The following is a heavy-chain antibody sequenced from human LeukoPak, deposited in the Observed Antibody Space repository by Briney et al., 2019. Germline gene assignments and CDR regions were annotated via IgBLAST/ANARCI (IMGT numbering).Heavy chain of an antibody. J-gene: IGHJ4*02. D-gene: IGHD1-26*01. Sequence: GGSLRLSCAASGFTFSSYAMSWVRQAPGKGLEWVSAISGSGGSTYYVDSVKGRFTISRDNSKNTLYLQMNSLRAEDTAVYYCARDLGVEYYFDYWGQGTLVTVSS. V-gene: IGHV3-23*01. CDR1: GFTFSSYA. CDR2: ISGSGGST. CDR3: ARDLGVEYYFDY.